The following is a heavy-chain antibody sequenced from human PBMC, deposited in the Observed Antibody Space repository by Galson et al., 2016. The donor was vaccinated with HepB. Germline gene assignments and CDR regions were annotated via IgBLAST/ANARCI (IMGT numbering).Heavy chain of an antibody. Sequence: SLRLSCAVSGFTFTTYAMSWVRQAPGKGLEWVSSLRNSGGSTYYADSVKSRFPIPRDNSKNTLYLQMNSLGAEEPAVYYCAKGGYFDWFDYWGQGTLATVSS. CDR3: AKGGYFDWFDY. CDR2: LRNSGGST. V-gene: IGHV3-23*01. J-gene: IGHJ4*02. D-gene: IGHD3-9*01. CDR1: GFTFTTYA.